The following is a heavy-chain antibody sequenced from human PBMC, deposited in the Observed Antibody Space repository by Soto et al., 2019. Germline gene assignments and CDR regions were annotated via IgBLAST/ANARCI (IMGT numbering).Heavy chain of an antibody. CDR1: GFTFSSYS. D-gene: IGHD5-12*01. CDR2: ISSSSSYI. J-gene: IGHJ5*02. V-gene: IGHV3-21*01. CDR3: ARNSGYDPGVLSA. Sequence: GGSLRLSCAASGFTFSSYSMNWVRQAPGKGLEWVSSISSSSSYIYYADSVKGRFTISRDNTKNSLYLQMNSLRAEDTAVYYCARNSGYDPGVLSAWGQGTLVTVFS.